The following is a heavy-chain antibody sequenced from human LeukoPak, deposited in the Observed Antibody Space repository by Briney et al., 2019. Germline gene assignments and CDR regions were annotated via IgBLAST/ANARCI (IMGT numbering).Heavy chain of an antibody. CDR1: GYTLTELS. CDR2: FDPEDGET. CDR3: ATEVYSSGWSYYFDY. D-gene: IGHD6-19*01. J-gene: IGHJ4*02. Sequence: ASVKVCCKVSGYTLTELSMHWVRQAPGKGLEWMGGFDPEDGETIYAQKFQGRVTMTEDTPTDTAHMELSSLRSEDRAVYYCATEVYSSGWSYYFDYWGQGTLVTVSS. V-gene: IGHV1-24*01.